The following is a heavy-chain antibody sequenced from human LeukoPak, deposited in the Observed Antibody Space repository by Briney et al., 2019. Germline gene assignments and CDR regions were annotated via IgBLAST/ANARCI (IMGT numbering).Heavy chain of an antibody. J-gene: IGHJ5*02. V-gene: IGHV4-4*07. CDR1: GGSISSYY. CDR3: ARDKVSGPNWFVP. D-gene: IGHD1-14*01. CDR2: IYTSGST. Sequence: SETLSLTCTVSGGSISSYYWSGIRQPPGKGLNWMGRIYTSGSTNYNPSLKSRVTISGDTSKNQFSLRLSSVTAADTAVYYCARDKVSGPNWFVPWGQGTLVTVSS.